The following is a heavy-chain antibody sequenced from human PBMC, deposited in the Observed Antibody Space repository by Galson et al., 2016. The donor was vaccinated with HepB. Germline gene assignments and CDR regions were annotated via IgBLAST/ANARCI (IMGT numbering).Heavy chain of an antibody. CDR3: AKGPTPVEMSTLDY. CDR1: GFSFSSYG. D-gene: IGHD5-24*01. Sequence: SLRLSCAASGFSFSSYGMHWVRQAPGKGLEWVALISYDGSNKYYADSVKGRFTISRDNSKNTLYLQMNSLRTGDTAVYYCAKGPTPVEMSTLDYWGPGTPVPASS. V-gene: IGHV3-30*18. CDR2: ISYDGSNK. J-gene: IGHJ4*02.